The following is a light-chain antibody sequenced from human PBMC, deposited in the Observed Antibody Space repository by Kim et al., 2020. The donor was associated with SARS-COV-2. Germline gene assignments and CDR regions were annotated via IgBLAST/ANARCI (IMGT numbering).Light chain of an antibody. J-gene: IGKJ1*01. CDR3: QQYGTSPRT. CDR2: GAS. CDR1: QSVSSCY. V-gene: IGKV3-20*01. Sequence: SPGERATRSCRASQSVSSCYLAWYQQKPGQAPGLRIYGASSRATGIPDRFSGSGSGTDFTLTISRLEPEDFAVYYCQQYGTSPRTFGQGTKVDIK.